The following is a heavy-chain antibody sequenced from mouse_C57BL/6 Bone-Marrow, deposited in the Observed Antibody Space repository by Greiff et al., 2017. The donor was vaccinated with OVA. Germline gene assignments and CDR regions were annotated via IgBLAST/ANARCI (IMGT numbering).Heavy chain of an antibody. J-gene: IGHJ4*01. CDR1: GFSLTSYG. V-gene: IGHV2-2*01. Sequence: QVQLKESGPGLVQPSQSLSITCTVSGFSLTSYGVHWVRQSPGKGLEWLGVIWSGGSTDYNAAFISRLSISKDNSKSQVFFKMNSLQADDTAIYYCARNDGYHPFYAMDYWGQGTSVTVSS. D-gene: IGHD2-3*01. CDR2: IWSGGST. CDR3: ARNDGYHPFYAMDY.